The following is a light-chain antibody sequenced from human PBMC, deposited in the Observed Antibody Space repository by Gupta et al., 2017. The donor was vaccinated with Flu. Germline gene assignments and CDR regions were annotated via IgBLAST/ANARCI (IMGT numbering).Light chain of an antibody. CDR1: SSAVGGYNY. V-gene: IGLV2-14*01. Sequence: QSALTQPASVSGCPGQPTTISCTGTSSAVGGYNYVSWYQHHPDHAPNFLIYEVISRPAGVSSRFSGSKSGNTASLTISGLEAEDDADYYCSSYTSRNTLVFGRGTKITV. CDR2: EVI. J-gene: IGLJ1*01. CDR3: SSYTSRNTLV.